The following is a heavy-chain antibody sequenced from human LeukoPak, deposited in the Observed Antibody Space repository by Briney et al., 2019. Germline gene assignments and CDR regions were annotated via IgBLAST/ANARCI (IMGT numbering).Heavy chain of an antibody. Sequence: GGSLRLSCAASGFTFSSHAMAWVRQAPGRGLEWIPYISSSSSPISYADSVKGRFTISRDNAKSSLYLQMNGLRAEDTAVYYCARGYYASGSYPFDSWGQGTLVTVSS. CDR3: ARGYYASGSYPFDS. CDR1: GFTFSSHA. D-gene: IGHD3-10*01. V-gene: IGHV3-48*04. CDR2: ISSSSSPI. J-gene: IGHJ4*02.